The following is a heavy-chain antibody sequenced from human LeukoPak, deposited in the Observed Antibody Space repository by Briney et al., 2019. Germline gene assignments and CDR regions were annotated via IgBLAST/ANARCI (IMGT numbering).Heavy chain of an antibody. Sequence: PGGSLRLSCAASGFTFDDYAMHWVRQAPGKGLGWVSGISWNSGSIGYADSVKGRFTISRDNAKNSLYLQMNSLRAEDTALYYCAKDVAAAGTGWFDPWGQGTLVTVSS. J-gene: IGHJ5*02. CDR2: ISWNSGSI. V-gene: IGHV3-9*01. CDR1: GFTFDDYA. CDR3: AKDVAAAGTGWFDP. D-gene: IGHD6-13*01.